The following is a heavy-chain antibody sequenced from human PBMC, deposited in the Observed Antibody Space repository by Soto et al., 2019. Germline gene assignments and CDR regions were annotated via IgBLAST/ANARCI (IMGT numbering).Heavy chain of an antibody. CDR2: IHPSGDTT. CDR1: GFTFQNYH. D-gene: IGHD3-16*01. V-gene: IGHV1-46*02. J-gene: IGHJ4*02. CDR3: AKDLWGSWTVDY. Sequence: QVQLVQSGAEVKEPGASVKVSCKASGFTFQNYHMHWVRQAPGQGLEWMGIIHPSGDTTTYAQNFQGRLAMTRDTSTSTAYMELSSLTSEDTAVYHCAKDLWGSWTVDYWGQGTLITVSS.